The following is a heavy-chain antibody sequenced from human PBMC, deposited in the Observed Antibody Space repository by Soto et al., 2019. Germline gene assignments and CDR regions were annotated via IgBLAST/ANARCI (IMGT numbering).Heavy chain of an antibody. D-gene: IGHD3-22*01. CDR3: ARDYYDSSGYLAPLDY. V-gene: IGHV4-34*01. CDR2: INHSGST. CDR1: GGSFSGYY. Sequence: PSETLSLTCAVYGGSFSGYYWTWIRQPPGTGLEWIGEINHSGSTNYNPSLKSRVTISVDTSKNQFSLKLTSVTAADTAVYYCARDYYDSSGYLAPLDYWGQGTLVT. J-gene: IGHJ4*02.